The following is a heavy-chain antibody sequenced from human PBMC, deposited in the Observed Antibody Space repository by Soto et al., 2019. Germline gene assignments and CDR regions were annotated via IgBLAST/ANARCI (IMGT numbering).Heavy chain of an antibody. CDR3: ARDPPPYSNYYFDY. J-gene: IGHJ4*02. V-gene: IGHV3-48*02. Sequence: GWSLRLSCAASGFTFSSYSMNWVRQAPGKGLEWVSYISSSSSTIYYADSVKGRFTISRDNAKNSLYLQMNSLRDEDTAVYYCARDPPPYSNYYFDYWGQGTLVTVSS. CDR2: ISSSSSTI. D-gene: IGHD4-4*01. CDR1: GFTFSSYS.